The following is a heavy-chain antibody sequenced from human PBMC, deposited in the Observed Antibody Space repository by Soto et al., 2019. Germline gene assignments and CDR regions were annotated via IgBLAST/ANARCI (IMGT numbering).Heavy chain of an antibody. CDR2: IYPGDSDT. V-gene: IGHV5-51*01. Sequence: GESLKISCKGSGYSFTSYWIGWVRQMPGKGLEWMGIIYPGDSDTRYSPSFQGQVTISADKSISTAYLQWGSLKASDTAMYYCATSRQDILTGYYTAILDYWGQGTLVTVSS. CDR1: GYSFTSYW. J-gene: IGHJ4*02. D-gene: IGHD3-9*01. CDR3: ATSRQDILTGYYTAILDY.